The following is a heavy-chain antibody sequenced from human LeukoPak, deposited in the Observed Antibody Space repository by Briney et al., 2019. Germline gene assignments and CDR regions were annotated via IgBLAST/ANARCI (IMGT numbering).Heavy chain of an antibody. CDR1: GFTFSSYG. CDR2: IRYDGSNK. CDR3: AKDRRYYYGSGTRNG. J-gene: IGHJ4*02. V-gene: IGHV3-30*02. D-gene: IGHD3-10*01. Sequence: GGSLRLSCAASGFTFSSYGMHWVRQAPGKGLEWVAFIRYDGSNKYYADSVKGRFTISRDNSKNTLYLQMNSLRAEDTAVYYCAKDRRYYYGSGTRNGWGQGTLVTVSS.